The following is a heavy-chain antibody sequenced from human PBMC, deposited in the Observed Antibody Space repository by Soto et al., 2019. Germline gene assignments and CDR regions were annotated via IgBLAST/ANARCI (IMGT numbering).Heavy chain of an antibody. Sequence: EVQLLVSGGGLVQPGGSLRLSCEASGFTFSSYAMTWVRQAPGKGLEWVSASGSGGRAFYSDSVKGRFTISRDNSRNTLYLQLNSLRVDDTAVYFCAKATGTTLYWGQGTLVTVSS. D-gene: IGHD1-1*01. J-gene: IGHJ4*02. CDR1: GFTFSSYA. V-gene: IGHV3-23*01. CDR2: SGSGGRA. CDR3: AKATGTTLY.